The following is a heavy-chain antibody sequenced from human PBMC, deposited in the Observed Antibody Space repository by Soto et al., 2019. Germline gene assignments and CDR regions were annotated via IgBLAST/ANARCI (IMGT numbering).Heavy chain of an antibody. D-gene: IGHD1-1*01. CDR1: GFTFSSYG. Sequence: HPRGYLGLSCAASGFTFSSYGMHWVRQAPGKGLEWVAVISYDGSNKYYADSVKGRFTISRGNSKNTLYLQMNSLRAEDTAVYYCAKGYYSNGYYYYCTDVRGQGPSLTV. CDR3: AKGYYSNGYYYYCTDV. CDR2: ISYDGSNK. V-gene: IGHV3-30*18. J-gene: IGHJ6*02.